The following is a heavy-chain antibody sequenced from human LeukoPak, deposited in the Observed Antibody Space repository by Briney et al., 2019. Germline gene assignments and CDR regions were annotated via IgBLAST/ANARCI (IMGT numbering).Heavy chain of an antibody. CDR3: ARNGRHNNGYYSLDY. CDR1: GGSISSYY. Sequence: SETLSLTCTVSGGSISSYYWSWIRQPPGKGLEWIGYIYYSGNTNYNPSLKSRVTISVDTSKNQFSLKLSSVTAADTAMYYCARNGRHNNGYYSLDYWGQGTLVTVSS. CDR2: IYYSGNT. V-gene: IGHV4-59*01. J-gene: IGHJ4*02. D-gene: IGHD2-15*01.